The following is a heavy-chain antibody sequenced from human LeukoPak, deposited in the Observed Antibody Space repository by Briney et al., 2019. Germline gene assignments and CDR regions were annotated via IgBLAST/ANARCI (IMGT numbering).Heavy chain of an antibody. CDR1: GGSFSGYY. CDR3: ARTALVLLWFDP. J-gene: IGHJ5*02. CDR2: INHSGST. Sequence: KPSETLSLTCAVYGGSFSGYYWSWIRQPPGKGLEWIGEINHSGSTNYNPSLKSRVTIPVDTSKNHFSLKLNSVTAADTAVYYCARTALVLLWFDPWGQGTLVTVSS. D-gene: IGHD3-10*01. V-gene: IGHV4-34*01.